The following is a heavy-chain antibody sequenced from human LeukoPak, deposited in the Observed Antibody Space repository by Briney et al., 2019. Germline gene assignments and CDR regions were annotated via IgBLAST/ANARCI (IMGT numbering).Heavy chain of an antibody. CDR3: AREKSPVDAFDI. V-gene: IGHV4-59*01. CDR1: GGSISSYY. J-gene: IGHJ3*02. Sequence: SETLSLTCTVSGGSISSYYWSWIRQPPGKGLEWIGYIYYSGSTNYNPSLKSRVTISVDTSKNQFSLKLSSVTAADTAVYYCAREKSPVDAFDIWGQGTMVTVSS. CDR2: IYYSGST.